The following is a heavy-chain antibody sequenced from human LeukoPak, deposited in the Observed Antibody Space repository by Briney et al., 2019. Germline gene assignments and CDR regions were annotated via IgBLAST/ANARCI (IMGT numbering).Heavy chain of an antibody. J-gene: IGHJ4*02. CDR1: GFTFSNAW. CDR3: TTGRTAAGIKRPWAPRPFFDY. D-gene: IGHD6-13*01. Sequence: GGSLRLSCAASGFTFSNAWMSWVRQAPGKGLEWVGRIKSKTDGGTTDYAAPVKGRFTISRDDSKNTLYLRMNSLKTEDTAVYYCTTGRTAAGIKRPWAPRPFFDYWGQGTLVTVSS. CDR2: IKSKTDGGTT. V-gene: IGHV3-15*01.